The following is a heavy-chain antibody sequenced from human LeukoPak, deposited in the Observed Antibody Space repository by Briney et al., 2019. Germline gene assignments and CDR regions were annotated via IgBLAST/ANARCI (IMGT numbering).Heavy chain of an antibody. D-gene: IGHD6-19*01. Sequence: GGCLRLSCAVYGLRTNNYWMAWYRQAPGRGLECVAHIKGDASDKTYVAWVEGRFTIYRDRAGLSRYLQIDSLRDEDTAVYYCARQAGVTWGQGTLVTVSS. CDR1: GLRTNNYW. CDR2: IKGDASDK. V-gene: IGHV3-7*01. CDR3: ARQAGVT. J-gene: IGHJ5*02.